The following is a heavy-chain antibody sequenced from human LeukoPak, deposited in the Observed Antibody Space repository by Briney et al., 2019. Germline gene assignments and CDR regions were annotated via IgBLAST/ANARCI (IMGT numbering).Heavy chain of an antibody. J-gene: IGHJ5*02. CDR1: GFTFSSYA. CDR2: ISSNGGST. V-gene: IGHV3-64*01. D-gene: IGHD6-13*01. Sequence: GGSLRLSCAASGFTFSSYAMHWVRQAPGKGLEYVSAISSNGGSTYYANSVEGRFTISRDNSKNTLYLQMGSLRAEDMAVYYCARGTIAAAGTYRGNWFDPWGQGTLVTVSS. CDR3: ARGTIAAAGTYRGNWFDP.